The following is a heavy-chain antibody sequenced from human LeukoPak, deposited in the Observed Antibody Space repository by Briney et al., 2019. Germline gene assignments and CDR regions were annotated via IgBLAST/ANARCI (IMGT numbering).Heavy chain of an antibody. J-gene: IGHJ4*02. Sequence: SETLSLPCIVSGGSISSSSYFWGWIRQPPGKGLEWIGNIYYSGSTYYNPSLKSRVTISVDTSKNQFSLNLSSVTAADTAVFYCARHPSSGWTFFDYWGQGTLVTVSS. CDR1: GGSISSSSYF. CDR2: IYYSGST. CDR3: ARHPSSGWTFFDY. V-gene: IGHV4-39*01. D-gene: IGHD6-19*01.